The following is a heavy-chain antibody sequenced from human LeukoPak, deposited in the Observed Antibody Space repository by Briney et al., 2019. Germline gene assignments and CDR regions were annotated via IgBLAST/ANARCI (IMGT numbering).Heavy chain of an antibody. D-gene: IGHD3-9*01. Sequence: GGSLRLSCAASGFTFSSYWMSWVRQAPGEGLEWVAKINQDGTEKAYVDSVRGRFTISRDNAKNSLFLQMNSLRAEDTAVYYCARHRNYDILTGYYQYYFDYWGQGTLVTVSS. J-gene: IGHJ4*02. V-gene: IGHV3-7*03. CDR2: INQDGTEK. CDR1: GFTFSSYW. CDR3: ARHRNYDILTGYYQYYFDY.